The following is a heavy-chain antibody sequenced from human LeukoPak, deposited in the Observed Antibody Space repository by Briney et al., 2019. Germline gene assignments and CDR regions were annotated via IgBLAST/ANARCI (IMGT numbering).Heavy chain of an antibody. D-gene: IGHD4-11*01. CDR2: ISGGGTRT. J-gene: IGHJ4*02. Sequence: PGGSLRLSCAASGFTFSSYAMSRVRQAPGEGLEWLSAISGGGTRTYYADSVEGRFTILRENSKTTLYLEMHKLRADDTGVYYCANGGRGDRDYRNYYVHWGQGTLVTVSS. CDR1: GFTFSSYA. CDR3: ANGGRGDRDYRNYYVH. V-gene: IGHV3-23*01.